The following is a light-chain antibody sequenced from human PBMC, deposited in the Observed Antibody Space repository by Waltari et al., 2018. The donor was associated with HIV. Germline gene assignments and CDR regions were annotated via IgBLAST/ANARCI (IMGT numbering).Light chain of an antibody. V-gene: IGKV1-5*03. J-gene: IGKJ2*01. Sequence: IQITQSPSTLSASVGDRVTITCRASQSISSWLAWSHQKPGKAPNLLIYKASSLETGVVSRCIGSGAGTEFSLIIISLQPDDFATYYCYQYNSYQYTFGQGTKLEIK. CDR3: YQYNSYQYT. CDR1: QSISSW. CDR2: KAS.